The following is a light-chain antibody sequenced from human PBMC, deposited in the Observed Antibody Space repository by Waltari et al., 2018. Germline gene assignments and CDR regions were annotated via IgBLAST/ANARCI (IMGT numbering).Light chain of an antibody. CDR1: NIGTYS. Sequence: SIILTQPPSLSVAPGQTARIACGGNNIGTYSVHWYQQKTAQAPILVIYDDNDRPSGIPERFSGSTSGNTATLTIRRVDPGDEAAYYCQVWDNFIDHPVFGGGTKLTVL. CDR3: QVWDNFIDHPV. V-gene: IGLV3-21*02. J-gene: IGLJ2*01. CDR2: DDN.